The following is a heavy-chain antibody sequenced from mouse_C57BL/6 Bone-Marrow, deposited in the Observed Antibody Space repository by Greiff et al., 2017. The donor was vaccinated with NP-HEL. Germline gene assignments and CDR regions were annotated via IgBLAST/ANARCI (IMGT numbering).Heavy chain of an antibody. CDR3: TSDWGGLFFFDY. CDR2: IDPENGDT. CDR1: GFNIKDDY. V-gene: IGHV14-4*01. D-gene: IGHD2-13*01. Sequence: VQLQQSGAELVRPGASVKLSCTASGFNIKDDYMHWVKQRPEQGLEWIGWIDPENGDTEYASKFQGKATITADTSSNTAYLQLSSLTSEDTAVYYCTSDWGGLFFFDYWGQGTTLTVSS. J-gene: IGHJ2*01.